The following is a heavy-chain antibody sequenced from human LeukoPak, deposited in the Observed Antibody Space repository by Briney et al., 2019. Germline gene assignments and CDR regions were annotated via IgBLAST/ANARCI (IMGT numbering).Heavy chain of an antibody. V-gene: IGHV4-39*01. CDR2: IYYAGST. CDR1: GGSISGSYYY. J-gene: IGHJ4*02. Sequence: PSETLSLTCTVSGGSISGSYYYWGWIRQPPGEGLEWIGNIYYAGSTYDNPSLKSRITMSVDTSKNQFSLRLSSVTAADTAVYYCASLYCSGGSCYPRYWGQGTLVAVSS. D-gene: IGHD2-15*01. CDR3: ASLYCSGGSCYPRY.